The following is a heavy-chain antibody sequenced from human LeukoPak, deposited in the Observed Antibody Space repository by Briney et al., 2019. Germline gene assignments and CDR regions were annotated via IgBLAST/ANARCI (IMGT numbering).Heavy chain of an antibody. CDR1: GGSISSYY. CDR3: ARGYNYGQPLDY. V-gene: IGHV4-4*09. Sequence: SETLSLTCTASGGSISSYYWSWIRQPPGKGLEWIGYIYTSGSTNYNPSLKSRVTIPVDTSKNQFSLKLSSVTAADTAVYYCARGYNYGQPLDYWGQGTLVTVSS. D-gene: IGHD5-24*01. J-gene: IGHJ4*02. CDR2: IYTSGST.